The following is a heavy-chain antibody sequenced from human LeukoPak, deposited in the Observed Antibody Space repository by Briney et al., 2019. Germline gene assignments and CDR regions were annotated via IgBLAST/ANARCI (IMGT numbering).Heavy chain of an antibody. Sequence: SETLSLTCAVYGGSFSGYYWSWIRQPPGKGLEWIGEINHSGSANYNPSLKSRVIISVDTSKNQFSLKPSSVTAADTAVYYCARTYYYDSSGYYSDYWGQGTLVTVSS. CDR3: ARTYYYDSSGYYSDY. D-gene: IGHD3-22*01. CDR1: GGSFSGYY. CDR2: INHSGSA. V-gene: IGHV4-34*01. J-gene: IGHJ4*02.